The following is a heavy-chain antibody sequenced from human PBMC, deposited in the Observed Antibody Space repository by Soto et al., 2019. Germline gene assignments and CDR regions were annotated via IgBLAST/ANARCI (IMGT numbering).Heavy chain of an antibody. J-gene: IGHJ3*02. D-gene: IGHD3-10*01. CDR3: PSKFGELLADAFDI. V-gene: IGHV4-4*02. CDR2: IYHSGSI. CDR1: NASISSRKW. Sequence: QVQLQESGPGLVKPSGTLSLTCTVSNASISSRKWWTWVRQTPGKGLELIGEIYHSGSINHNPSLKSPATKSLDKSKNQLPLNMTSLTSADTAAYYWPSKFGELLADAFDIWGQATVVTVSS.